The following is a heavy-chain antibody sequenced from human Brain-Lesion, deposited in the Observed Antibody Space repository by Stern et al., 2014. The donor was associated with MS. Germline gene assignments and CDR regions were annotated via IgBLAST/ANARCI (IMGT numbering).Heavy chain of an antibody. Sequence: EMQLVDSGGGFVQPGGSLRLSCAASGFTFSYYWMHWVRQAPGKGLVWVARVNNDGRRTSYADSVKGRFTMSRDNAKNTLYLQMNSLRVEDTAIYYCARGERWFDSWGQGTLVTVSS. V-gene: IGHV3-74*02. CDR1: GFTFSYYW. J-gene: IGHJ5*01. D-gene: IGHD3-10*01. CDR3: ARGERWFDS. CDR2: VNNDGRRT.